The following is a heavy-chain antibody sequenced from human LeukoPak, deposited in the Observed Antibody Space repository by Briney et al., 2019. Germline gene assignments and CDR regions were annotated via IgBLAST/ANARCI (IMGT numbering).Heavy chain of an antibody. D-gene: IGHD3-10*02. CDR3: AELGITMIGGV. CDR1: GFSFDDYG. CDR2: INWNGGST. V-gene: IGHV3-20*04. Sequence: GGSLRLSCAASGFSFDDYGMSWVRQAPGKGLEWVSGINWNGGSTGYADSVKGRFTISRDNAKNSLYLQMNSLRAEDTAVYYCAELGITMIGGVWGKGTTVTISS. J-gene: IGHJ6*04.